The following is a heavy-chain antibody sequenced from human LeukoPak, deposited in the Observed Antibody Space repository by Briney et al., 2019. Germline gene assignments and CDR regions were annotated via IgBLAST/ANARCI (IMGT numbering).Heavy chain of an antibody. J-gene: IGHJ4*02. CDR3: AREILVPAAIGAHGFDY. CDR1: GFIFNSYG. CDR2: IWFDGSNK. D-gene: IGHD2-2*01. Sequence: GGSLRLACSASGFIFNSYGMHRVRHAPGEGLEWVAVIWFDGSNKLYADSVKGRFTISRDNSKNTLSLQMNSLRAEDTAVYYCAREILVPAAIGAHGFDYWGQGILVTVSS. V-gene: IGHV3-33*01.